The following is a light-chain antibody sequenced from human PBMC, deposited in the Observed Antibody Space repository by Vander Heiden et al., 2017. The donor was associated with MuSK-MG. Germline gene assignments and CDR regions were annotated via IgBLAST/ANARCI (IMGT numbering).Light chain of an antibody. CDR1: QRIGVY. V-gene: IGKV1-39*01. Sequence: DIQMTQSPSSLSASVGDSVTITCRASQRIGVYLNWYHQKPGKAPNLLIYASSSLQTGVPSRFSGSGSGTDFTLTISKLQPEDFATYFCQQSDNTPKTFGGGTTVEIK. CDR2: ASS. CDR3: QQSDNTPKT. J-gene: IGKJ4*01.